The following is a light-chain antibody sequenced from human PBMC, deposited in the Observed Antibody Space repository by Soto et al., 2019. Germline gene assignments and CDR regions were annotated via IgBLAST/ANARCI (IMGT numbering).Light chain of an antibody. CDR3: LQHSNYPFT. V-gene: IGKV1-17*01. Sequence: DIQMTQSPPSLSASAGDRVTITCRASQGVRNSLDWYQQKPGKAPQRLIYEIYNLQSGVPSRFSGSGSGTVFTLTISSLQPEDSATYYCLQHSNYPFTFGPGTKVDN. CDR1: QGVRNS. CDR2: EIY. J-gene: IGKJ3*01.